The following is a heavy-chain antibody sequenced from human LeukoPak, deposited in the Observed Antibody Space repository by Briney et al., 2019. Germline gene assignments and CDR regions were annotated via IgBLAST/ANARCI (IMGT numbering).Heavy chain of an antibody. J-gene: IGHJ4*02. CDR1: GYTFTSYG. Sequence: ASVTVSCKASGYTFTSYGISWVRQAPGQGLEWMGWISAYNGNTNYAQKLQGRATMTTDTSTSTAYMVLRSLRSDDTAVYYCARDPYYGSGRGIDYWGQGTLVTVSS. V-gene: IGHV1-18*01. CDR2: ISAYNGNT. CDR3: ARDPYYGSGRGIDY. D-gene: IGHD3-10*01.